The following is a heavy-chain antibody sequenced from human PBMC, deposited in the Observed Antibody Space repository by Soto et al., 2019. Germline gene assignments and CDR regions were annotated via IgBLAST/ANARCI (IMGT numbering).Heavy chain of an antibody. V-gene: IGHV3-33*01. CDR1: GFTFSSYG. Sequence: GGSLRLSCAASGFTFSSYGMHWVRQAPGKGLEWVAVIWYDGSNKYYADSVKGRFTISRDNSTNTLYLQMNSLRAEDTAVYYCARDSVTMVRGGSPFDYWGQGTLVTVSS. CDR2: IWYDGSNK. D-gene: IGHD3-10*01. J-gene: IGHJ4*02. CDR3: ARDSVTMVRGGSPFDY.